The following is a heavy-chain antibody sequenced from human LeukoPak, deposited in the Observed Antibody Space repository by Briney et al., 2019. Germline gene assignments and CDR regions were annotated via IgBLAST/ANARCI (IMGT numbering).Heavy chain of an antibody. Sequence: SETLSLTCTVSGGSISSYYWSWIRQAPGKGLEWIGYIYYSGSTNYNPSLKSRVTISVDTSKNQFSLKLSSVTAADTAVYYCARDGTLYEGYYYGLDYWGQGSLVTVSS. J-gene: IGHJ4*02. CDR2: IYYSGST. D-gene: IGHD3-22*01. CDR3: ARDGTLYEGYYYGLDY. CDR1: GGSISSYY. V-gene: IGHV4-59*12.